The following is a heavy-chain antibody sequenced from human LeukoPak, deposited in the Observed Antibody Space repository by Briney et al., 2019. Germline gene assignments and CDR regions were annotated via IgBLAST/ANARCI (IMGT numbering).Heavy chain of an antibody. CDR1: GFTFSSYA. V-gene: IGHV3-23*01. CDR3: AKDWYYDFWSGYLYY. Sequence: PGGSLRLSCAASGFTFSSYAMSWVRQAPGKGLEWVSAISGSGGSTYYADSVKGRFTISGDNSKNTLYLQMNSLRAEDTAVYYCAKDWYYDFWSGYLYYWGQGTLVTVSS. J-gene: IGHJ4*02. D-gene: IGHD3-3*01. CDR2: ISGSGGST.